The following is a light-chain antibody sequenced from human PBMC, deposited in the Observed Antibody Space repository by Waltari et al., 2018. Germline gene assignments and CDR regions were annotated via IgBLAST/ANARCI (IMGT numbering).Light chain of an antibody. CDR2: CVS. CDR3: QQYNDSPLT. J-gene: IGKJ4*01. Sequence: DIQMTQSPSSLSAAEGDRVTITCGASQAINNYLICYQQRPGKAPKPLIHCVSRLETGVPSRFSGRRSGPDYTLTISSLQSEDVGTYYCQQYNDSPLTFGGGTQVEI. CDR1: QAINNY. V-gene: IGKV1-33*01.